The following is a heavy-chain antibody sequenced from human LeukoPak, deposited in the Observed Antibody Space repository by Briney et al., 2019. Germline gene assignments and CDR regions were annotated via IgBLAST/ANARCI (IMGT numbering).Heavy chain of an antibody. V-gene: IGHV3-11*04. J-gene: IGHJ6*03. CDR1: GFTFSDYY. CDR3: ARRDYYFYSMDV. CDR2: ISSSGSTI. Sequence: GGSLRLSCAASGFTFSDYYMSWIRQAPGKGLEWVSYISSSGSTIYYADSMQGRFTISRDNAKNSLYLQINNLRAEDTAVYFCARRDYYFYSMDVWGKGTTVTVSS.